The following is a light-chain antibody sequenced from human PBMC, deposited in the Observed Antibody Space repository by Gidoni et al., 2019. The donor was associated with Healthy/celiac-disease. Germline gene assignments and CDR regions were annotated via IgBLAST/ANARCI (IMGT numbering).Light chain of an antibody. V-gene: IGKV4-1*01. J-gene: IGKJ4*01. CDR2: WAS. Sequence: DIVMTQPPDSLAVSLGERATINCKYSQSVLYSSNNKNYLAWYQQKPGQPPKLLIDWASTRESGVPDRFSGSGSGTDFTLTISSLQAEDVAVYYCQQYYSTPLTFGGGTKVEIK. CDR1: QSVLYSSNNKNY. CDR3: QQYYSTPLT.